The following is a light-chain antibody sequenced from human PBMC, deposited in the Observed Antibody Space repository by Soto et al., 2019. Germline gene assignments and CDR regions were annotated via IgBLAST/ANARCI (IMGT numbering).Light chain of an antibody. CDR3: SAWDDSLNGLV. CDR2: NNN. J-gene: IGLJ1*01. Sequence: QSVLTQPPSASGTPGQRVTISCSGSSSNIGSNTVNWYQQLPGTAPKLLIYNNNQRPSGVPDRFSGSMSGTSASLAISGLQAEDEADYYCSAWDDSLNGLVFGTGTKLTV. CDR1: SSNIGSNT. V-gene: IGLV1-44*01.